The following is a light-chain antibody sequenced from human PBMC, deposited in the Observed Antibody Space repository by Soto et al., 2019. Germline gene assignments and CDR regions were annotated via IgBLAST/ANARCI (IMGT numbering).Light chain of an antibody. CDR2: GAS. CDR1: QDISSW. CDR3: QQVNTFPRT. V-gene: IGKV1-12*01. Sequence: DIHMTQSPSSVSASVGDRITITCRASQDISSWLAWYQQKPGKAPKLLIYGASSLQSGVPSRFSGSGSGTDFALTISSLQPEDFATYYCQQVNTFPRTFGQGTKVDIK. J-gene: IGKJ1*01.